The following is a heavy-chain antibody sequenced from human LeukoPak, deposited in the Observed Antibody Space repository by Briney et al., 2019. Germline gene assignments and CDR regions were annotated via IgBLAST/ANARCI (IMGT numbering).Heavy chain of an antibody. J-gene: IGHJ4*02. CDR3: ARGALTMPYDY. CDR2: MYHGGST. CDR1: GGXISSYY. D-gene: IGHD2-2*01. Sequence: SETLSLTCTVSGGXISSYYWSWIRQPPGKGLEWLGYMYHGGSTDYNPSLKSRVTILVDTSKNQFSLKLSSVTAADTAVYYCARGALTMPYDYWGQGTLVHVSS. V-gene: IGHV4-59*01.